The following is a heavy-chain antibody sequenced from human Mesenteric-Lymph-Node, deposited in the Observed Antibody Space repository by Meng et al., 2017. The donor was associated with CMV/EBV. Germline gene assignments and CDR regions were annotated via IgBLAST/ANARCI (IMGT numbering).Heavy chain of an antibody. J-gene: IGHJ4*02. D-gene: IGHD3-10*01. CDR2: ISGSNFI. Sequence: GGSLRLSCAATGFTLSTYSMHWVRQAPGKGLEWVSFISGSNFIYYADSVEGRFTISRDNAQNLLYLQMDSLRAEDTAVYYCARVSRHYGSGRNLDYWGQGTLVTVSS. V-gene: IGHV3-21*06. CDR3: ARVSRHYGSGRNLDY. CDR1: GFTLSTYS.